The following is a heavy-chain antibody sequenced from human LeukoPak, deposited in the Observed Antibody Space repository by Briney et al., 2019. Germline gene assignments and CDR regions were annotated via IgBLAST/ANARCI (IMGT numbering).Heavy chain of an antibody. Sequence: SETLSLTCTVSGGSISSGGYYWSWIRQHPGKGLEWIGYIYYSGRTYYNPSLKSRVTISVDTSKNQFSLKLSSVTAADTAVYYCARVGITGASWDAFDIWGQGTMVTVSS. D-gene: IGHD1-20*01. CDR2: IYYSGRT. CDR1: GGSISSGGYY. J-gene: IGHJ3*02. CDR3: ARVGITGASWDAFDI. V-gene: IGHV4-31*03.